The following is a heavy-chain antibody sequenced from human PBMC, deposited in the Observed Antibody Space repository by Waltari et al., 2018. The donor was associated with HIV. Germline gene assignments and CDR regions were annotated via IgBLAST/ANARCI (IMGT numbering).Heavy chain of an antibody. J-gene: IGHJ4*02. CDR3: ARPYSSSWYYFDY. CDR2: IYYSGST. CDR1: GGSISSSSYY. Sequence: QLQLQESGPGLVKPSETLSLICTVSGGSISSSSYYWGWFRQPPGKGLEWIGSIYYSGSTYYNPSLKSRVTISVDASKNQFSLKLSSVTAADTAVYYCARPYSSSWYYFDYWGQGTLVTVSS. V-gene: IGHV4-39*01. D-gene: IGHD6-13*01.